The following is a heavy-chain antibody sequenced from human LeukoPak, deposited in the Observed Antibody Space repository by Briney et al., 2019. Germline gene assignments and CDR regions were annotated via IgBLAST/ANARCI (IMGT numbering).Heavy chain of an antibody. J-gene: IGHJ4*02. CDR3: ARGRDSRGYQFMGFDS. D-gene: IGHD3-22*01. CDR1: GGSISSYY. CDR2: IYYSGST. V-gene: IGHV4-59*08. Sequence: SETLSLTCTVSGGSISSYYWSWIRQPPGKGLEWIGYIYYSGSTNYNPSLKSRVTISVDTSKNQFSPKLSSVTAADTAVYYCARGRDSRGYQFMGFDSWGQGTLVTVSS.